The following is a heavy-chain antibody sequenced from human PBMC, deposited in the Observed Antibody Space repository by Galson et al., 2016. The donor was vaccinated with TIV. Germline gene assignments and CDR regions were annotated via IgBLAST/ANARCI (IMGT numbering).Heavy chain of an antibody. Sequence: SLRLSCAASGFSFSIYNMNWVRQAPGKGLEWISYISTTSTLIYYADSVRGRFTISRDNAKNSLYLQMNSLRAEDTAVYYCAREGRDGYNPYFDSWGQGTLVTFSS. D-gene: IGHD5-24*01. V-gene: IGHV3-48*01. CDR1: GFSFSIYN. CDR2: ISTTSTLI. J-gene: IGHJ4*02. CDR3: AREGRDGYNPYFDS.